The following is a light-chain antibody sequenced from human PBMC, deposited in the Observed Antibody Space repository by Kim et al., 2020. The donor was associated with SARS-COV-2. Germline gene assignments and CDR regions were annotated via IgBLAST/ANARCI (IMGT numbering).Light chain of an antibody. CDR3: QTWGSGTWV. J-gene: IGLJ3*02. Sequence: QPVLTQSPSASASLGASVKLTCTLSSGHSTYAIAWHQQQPEKGPRYLMKLNSDGSHNKGDGIPDRFSGSTSGAERYLTISSLQSEDEAVYYCQTWGSGTWVFGGGTQLTVL. CDR2: LNSDGSH. CDR1: SGHSTYA. V-gene: IGLV4-69*01.